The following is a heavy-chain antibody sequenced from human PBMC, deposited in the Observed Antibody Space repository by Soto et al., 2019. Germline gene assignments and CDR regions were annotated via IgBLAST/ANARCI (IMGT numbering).Heavy chain of an antibody. D-gene: IGHD4-4*01. CDR1: GFTLSSYG. J-gene: IGHJ4*02. V-gene: IGHV3-33*01. CDR2: IWYDGSNK. Sequence: QVQLVESGGGVVQPGRSLRLSCAASGFTLSSYGMHWVRQAPGKGLEWVALIWYDGSNKYYADSVEGRFTISRDNSKNTLYLQMNSLRAEDTAVHYCARGLDSVVTRLDYWGQGTLVTVSS. CDR3: ARGLDSVVTRLDY.